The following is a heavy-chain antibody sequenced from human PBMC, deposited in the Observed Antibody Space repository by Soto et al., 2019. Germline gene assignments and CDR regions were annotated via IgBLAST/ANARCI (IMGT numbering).Heavy chain of an antibody. Sequence: GGSLRLSCAASGFTFSSYGMHWDRQAPGKGLEWVAVIWYDGSNKYYADSVKGRFTISRDNSKNTLYLQMNSLRAEDTAVYYCARDSRSRELEGIYYYYYYGMDVWGQGTTVTVSS. J-gene: IGHJ6*02. CDR3: ARDSRSRELEGIYYYYYYGMDV. V-gene: IGHV3-33*01. CDR1: GFTFSSYG. D-gene: IGHD1-1*01. CDR2: IWYDGSNK.